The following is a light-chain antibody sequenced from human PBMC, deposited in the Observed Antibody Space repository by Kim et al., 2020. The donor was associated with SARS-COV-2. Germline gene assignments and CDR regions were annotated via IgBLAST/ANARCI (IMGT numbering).Light chain of an antibody. J-gene: IGLJ3*02. Sequence: SYELTQPPSVSVSPGQTASITCSGDKLGNKYTCWYQKKPGQSTVLVIYQDSKRPSGIPERFSGSNSGNTATLTISGTQARDEADYYCQAWDRTTVVFGGG. V-gene: IGLV3-1*01. CDR3: QAWDRTTVV. CDR2: QDS. CDR1: KLGNKY.